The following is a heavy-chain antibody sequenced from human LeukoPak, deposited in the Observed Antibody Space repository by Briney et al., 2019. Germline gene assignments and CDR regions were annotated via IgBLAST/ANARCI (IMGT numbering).Heavy chain of an antibody. V-gene: IGHV4-31*03. Sequence: SETLSLTCTVSGGSISSGGYYWSWIRQHPGKGLEWIGYIYYSGSTYYNPSLKSRVTISVDTSKNQFSLKLSSVTAADTAVYYCARDLSLTRSPSIPIFGVVIGHAFDIWGQGTMVTVSS. CDR1: GGSISSGGYY. D-gene: IGHD3-3*01. CDR3: ARDLSLTRSPSIPIFGVVIGHAFDI. CDR2: IYYSGST. J-gene: IGHJ3*02.